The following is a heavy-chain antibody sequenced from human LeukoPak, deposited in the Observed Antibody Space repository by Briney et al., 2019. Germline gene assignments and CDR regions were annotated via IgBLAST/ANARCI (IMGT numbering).Heavy chain of an antibody. J-gene: IGHJ6*02. CDR3: ARGPERTGVGTRYYYDMDV. V-gene: IGHV3-30-3*01. D-gene: IGHD2-8*01. CDR2: ISYDGSNK. Sequence: QPGGSLRLSYAPSGFTFSSYAMHWVRQAPGKGLEWVAVISYDGSNKYYADSVKGRFTISRDNSKNTLYLQMNSLRAEDTAVYYCARGPERTGVGTRYYYDMDVWGQGTTVTVSS. CDR1: GFTFSSYA.